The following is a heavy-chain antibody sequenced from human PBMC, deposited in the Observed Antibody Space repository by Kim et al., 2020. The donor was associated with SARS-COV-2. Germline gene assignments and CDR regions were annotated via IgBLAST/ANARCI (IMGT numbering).Heavy chain of an antibody. D-gene: IGHD3-10*01. Sequence: ASVKVSCKASGYTFTSYGISWVRQAPGQGLEWMGWISAYNGNTNYAQKLQGRVTMTTDTSTSTAYMELRSLRSDDTAVYYCARDGLGGSGSKEDYYYGMDVWGQGTTVTVSS. J-gene: IGHJ6*02. CDR3: ARDGLGGSGSKEDYYYGMDV. CDR1: GYTFTSYG. V-gene: IGHV1-18*01. CDR2: ISAYNGNT.